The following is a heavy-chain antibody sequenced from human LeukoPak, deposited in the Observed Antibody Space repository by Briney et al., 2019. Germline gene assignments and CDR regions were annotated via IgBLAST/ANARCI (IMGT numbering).Heavy chain of an antibody. J-gene: IGHJ3*02. V-gene: IGHV4-38-2*01. CDR3: ARHGYGDWADYDAFDI. CDR1: GYSISSGYY. CDR2: IYHSGST. Sequence: SETLSLTCAVSGYSISSGYYCGWIRQPPGKGLEWIGSIYHSGSTYYNPSLKSRVTISVDTSKNQFSLKLSSVTAADTAAYYCARHGYGDWADYDAFDIWGQGTMVTVSS. D-gene: IGHD4-17*01.